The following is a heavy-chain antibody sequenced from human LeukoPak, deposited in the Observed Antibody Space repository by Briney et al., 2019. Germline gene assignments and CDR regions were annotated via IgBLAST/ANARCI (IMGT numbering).Heavy chain of an antibody. Sequence: GGSLRLSCAASGFTFSSYSMNWVRQAPGKGLEWVSYISSSSSSTIYYADSVKGRFTISRDNAKNSLYLQMNSLRDEDTAVYYCARTPRAPSDTTVTTPSDYWGQGTLVTVSS. CDR2: ISSSSSSTI. D-gene: IGHD4-17*01. J-gene: IGHJ4*02. CDR1: GFTFSSYS. V-gene: IGHV3-48*02. CDR3: ARTPRAPSDTTVTTPSDY.